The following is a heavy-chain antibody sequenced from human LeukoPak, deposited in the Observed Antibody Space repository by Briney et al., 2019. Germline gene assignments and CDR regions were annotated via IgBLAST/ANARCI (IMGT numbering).Heavy chain of an antibody. CDR2: ISGSGGST. Sequence: GGSLRLSCAASGFTFSSYEMNWVRQAPGKGLEWVSAISGSGGSTYYADSVKGRFTISRDNSKNTLYLQMNSLRAEDTAVYYCARGSYNWFDPWGQGTLVTVSS. CDR1: GFTFSSYE. D-gene: IGHD1-26*01. J-gene: IGHJ5*02. V-gene: IGHV3-23*01. CDR3: ARGSYNWFDP.